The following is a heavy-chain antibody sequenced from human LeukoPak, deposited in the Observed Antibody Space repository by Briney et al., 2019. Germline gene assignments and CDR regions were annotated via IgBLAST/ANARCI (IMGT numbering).Heavy chain of an antibody. CDR2: ISSSGSSI. J-gene: IGHJ4*02. V-gene: IGHV3-48*03. CDR1: GFTFSSYE. D-gene: IGHD6-19*01. Sequence: GGSLRLSCAASGFTFSSYEMNWVRQAPGKGLEWVSYISSSGSSIYYADSVKGRFTISRDNAKNSLYLQMNSLRAEDTAVYYCARVPFSSGSYLDYWGQGTLVTVSS. CDR3: ARVPFSSGSYLDY.